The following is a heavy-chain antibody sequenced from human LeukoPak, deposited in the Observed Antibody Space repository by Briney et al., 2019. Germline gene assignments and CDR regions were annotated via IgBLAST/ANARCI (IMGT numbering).Heavy chain of an antibody. CDR3: ARSGYDSSGYYLFYFDY. Sequence: SVKVSCKASGGTFSSYAISWVRQAPGQGLEWMGGIIPIFGTANYAQKFQGRVTITADESTSTAYMELSSLRSEDTAVYYCARSGYDSSGYYLFYFDYWGQGTLVTVSS. J-gene: IGHJ4*02. V-gene: IGHV1-69*13. D-gene: IGHD3-22*01. CDR1: GGTFSSYA. CDR2: IIPIFGTA.